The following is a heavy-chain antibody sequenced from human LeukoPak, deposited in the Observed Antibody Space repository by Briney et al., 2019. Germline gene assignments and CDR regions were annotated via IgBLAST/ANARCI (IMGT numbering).Heavy chain of an antibody. J-gene: IGHJ1*01. D-gene: IGHD2-15*01. Sequence: GGSLRLSCAASGFTFSSYSMNWVRQAPGEGLEWVSSISSSSSNIYCADSVKGRFTISSDNAKNSLYLQMNSLRAEDTAVYYCARSGYCSGGSCNPVYFQQWGRGTLVTVSS. CDR2: ISSSSSNI. CDR1: GFTFSSYS. V-gene: IGHV3-21*01. CDR3: ARSGYCSGGSCNPVYFQQ.